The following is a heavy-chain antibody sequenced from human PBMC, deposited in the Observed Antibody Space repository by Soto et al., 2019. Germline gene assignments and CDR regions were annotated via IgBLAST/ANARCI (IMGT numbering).Heavy chain of an antibody. CDR3: ARQPTTGDTDLWFDP. CDR1: GGSISTSRSY. CDR2: IFYSGRT. D-gene: IGHD2-21*01. J-gene: IGHJ5*02. V-gene: IGHV4-39*01. Sequence: QLQLLESGPGLVKASETLSLTCSVSGGSISTSRSYWAWIRQPPGKGLGWLANIFYSGRTFYNPSLASRVSVSVDTSKNEFSLKLRSVTAADTAVYYCARQPTTGDTDLWFDPWGQGTLVTVSS.